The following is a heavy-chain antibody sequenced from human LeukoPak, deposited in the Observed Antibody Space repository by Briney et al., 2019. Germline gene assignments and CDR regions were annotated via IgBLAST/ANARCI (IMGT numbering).Heavy chain of an antibody. J-gene: IGHJ4*02. D-gene: IGHD2-2*02. CDR1: GGTFSSYA. Sequence: SVKVSCKASGGTFSSYAISWVRQAPGQGLEWMGRIIPILGIANYAQKFQGRVTITADKSTSTAYMELSSLRSEDTAVYYCARNLGYCSSTSCYTTEFADYWGQGTLVTVSS. CDR3: ARNLGYCSSTSCYTTEFADY. V-gene: IGHV1-69*04. CDR2: IIPILGIA.